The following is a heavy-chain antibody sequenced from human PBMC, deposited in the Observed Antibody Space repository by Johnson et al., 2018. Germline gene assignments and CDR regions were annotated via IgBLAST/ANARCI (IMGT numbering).Heavy chain of an antibody. D-gene: IGHD2-21*02. V-gene: IGHV3-30*03. J-gene: IGHJ1*01. Sequence: QVQLVESGGGVVQPGRSLRRSCAVSGFTFSNYGMHWVRQAPGQGLEWVAVISYDGSNKYYADPVKGRFTMSRDNSKNTLYLQMNILRAEDTAVCYCASCGGDCYSAEYFQHWGQGALVTVSS. CDR1: GFTFSNYG. CDR3: ASCGGDCYSAEYFQH. CDR2: ISYDGSNK.